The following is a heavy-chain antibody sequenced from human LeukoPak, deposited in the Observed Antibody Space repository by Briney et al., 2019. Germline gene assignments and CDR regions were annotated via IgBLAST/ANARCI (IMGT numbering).Heavy chain of an antibody. CDR3: ARHYHYGSGRYMPFDI. J-gene: IGHJ3*02. V-gene: IGHV4-39*01. CDR1: GGSISISSYY. Sequence: SETLSLTCTVSGGSISISSYYWGWIRQPPGKGLEWIGSIFYSGNTFYNPSLKSRVTISVDTAKNQFSLKLSSVTAADTSMYFCARHYHYGSGRYMPFDIWGQGTMVTVSS. D-gene: IGHD3-10*01. CDR2: IFYSGNT.